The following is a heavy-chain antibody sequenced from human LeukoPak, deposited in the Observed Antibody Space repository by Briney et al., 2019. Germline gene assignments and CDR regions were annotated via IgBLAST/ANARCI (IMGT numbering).Heavy chain of an antibody. CDR1: GFTFSTFG. D-gene: IGHD2/OR15-2a*01. J-gene: IGHJ4*02. Sequence: GGSLRLSCSASGFTFSTFGMHWVRQAPGMGLEWVAMISYDGNAKYYADSVRGRFAISRDTSKNTLCLQMNSLRAEDTAVYYCAKEAIYGPDYWGQGTLVTVSS. CDR2: ISYDGNAK. CDR3: AKEAIYGPDY. V-gene: IGHV3-30*18.